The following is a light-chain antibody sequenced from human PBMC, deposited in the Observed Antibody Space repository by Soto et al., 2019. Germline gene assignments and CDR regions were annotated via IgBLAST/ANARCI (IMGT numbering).Light chain of an antibody. CDR1: QSISSY. CDR3: LQDYNYPRT. J-gene: IGKJ1*01. CDR2: AAS. Sequence: IQMTQSPSSLSASVGDRVTITCRASQSISSYLNWYQQKPGKAPKLLIYAASNLQSGVPSRFSGSGSGTDFTLTISSLQPEDFATYYCLQDYNYPRTFGQGTKVDIK. V-gene: IGKV1-6*01.